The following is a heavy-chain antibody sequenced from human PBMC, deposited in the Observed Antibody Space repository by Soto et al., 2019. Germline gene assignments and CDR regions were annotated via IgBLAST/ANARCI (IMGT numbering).Heavy chain of an antibody. CDR2: IYYSGST. D-gene: IGHD3-16*02. J-gene: IGHJ3*02. CDR1: GGSISSYY. CDR3: ARPLHLGELSSYAFDI. V-gene: IGHV4-59*01. Sequence: QVQLQESGPGLVKPSETLSLTCTVSGGSISSYYWSWIRQPPGKGLEWIGYIYYSGSTNYNPSLKSRVTISVDTSKNQFSLKLSSVTAADTAVYYCARPLHLGELSSYAFDIWGQGTMFTVSS.